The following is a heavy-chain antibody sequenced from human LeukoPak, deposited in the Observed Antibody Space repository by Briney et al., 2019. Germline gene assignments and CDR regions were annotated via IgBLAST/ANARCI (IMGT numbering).Heavy chain of an antibody. CDR2: ISTSSTFI. CDR1: GFNLSSYS. D-gene: IGHD2-15*01. Sequence: PGGSLRLSCAASGFNLSSYSRNWVRLAPGKGLEWVSTISTSSTFIYYADSLKGRFTISRDNAKNSLYLQMNSLRAEDTAVYYCARDKSRYCSGGSCYSGAPVDYWGQGTLVTVSS. CDR3: ARDKSRYCSGGSCYSGAPVDY. J-gene: IGHJ4*02. V-gene: IGHV3-21*01.